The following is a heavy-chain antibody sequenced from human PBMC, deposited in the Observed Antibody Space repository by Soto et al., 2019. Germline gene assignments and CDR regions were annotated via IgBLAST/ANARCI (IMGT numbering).Heavy chain of an antibody. J-gene: IGHJ5*02. D-gene: IGHD2-21*02. CDR2: VYHTGDT. Sequence: PSETLSLTCGVSGGTVASSHWWSWVRQSPGRGLEWIGNVYHTGDTNFNPSLQSRVTFSVDKSNNQFSLRLTSVTAADTAVYFCAREIVTAGGNNYFDPWGPGTLGTGSS. V-gene: IGHV4-4*02. CDR1: GGTVASSHW. CDR3: AREIVTAGGNNYFDP.